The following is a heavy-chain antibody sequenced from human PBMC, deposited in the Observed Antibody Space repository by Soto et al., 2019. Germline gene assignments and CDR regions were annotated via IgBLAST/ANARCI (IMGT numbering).Heavy chain of an antibody. J-gene: IGHJ6*02. Sequence: SETLSLTCTVSGGSISSSSYYWGCISQPAGKRLEWIGSIYYSGSTYYNPSLKSRVTISVDTSKNQFSLKLSSVTAADTAVYYCARVITMVRGVIISGSGMDVWGQGTTVT. CDR2: IYYSGST. V-gene: IGHV4-39*01. CDR3: ARVITMVRGVIISGSGMDV. CDR1: GGSISSSSYY. D-gene: IGHD3-10*01.